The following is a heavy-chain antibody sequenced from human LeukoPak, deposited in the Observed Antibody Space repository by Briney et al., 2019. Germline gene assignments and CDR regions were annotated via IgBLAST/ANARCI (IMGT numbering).Heavy chain of an antibody. V-gene: IGHV4-30-4*01. CDR2: ISYSGSA. CDR1: GVSVSSGDHY. CDR3: VGDQSYYDDSGTPLFSFFNY. J-gene: IGHJ4*02. D-gene: IGHD3-22*01. Sequence: PSQTLSLTCTVSGVSVSSGDHYWSWIRQPPGTGLEWIGFISYSGSAYYNPSLKSRVTISVDTSKNQISLKLSSVTAADTAVYYCVGDQSYYDDSGTPLFSFFNYWGQGTLVTVSS.